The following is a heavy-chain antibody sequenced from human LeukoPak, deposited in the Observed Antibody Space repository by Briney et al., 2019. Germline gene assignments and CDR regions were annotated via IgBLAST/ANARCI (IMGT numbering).Heavy chain of an antibody. CDR3: ANGYCSGGSCYGY. CDR2: ISGSGGST. J-gene: IGHJ4*02. V-gene: IGHV3-23*01. D-gene: IGHD2-15*01. Sequence: GRSLRLSCAASGFTFSSYAMSWVRQAPGKGLEWVSAISGSGGSTYYADSVKGRFTISRDNSKNTLYLQMNSLRAEDTAVYYCANGYCSGGSCYGYWGQGTLVTVSS. CDR1: GFTFSSYA.